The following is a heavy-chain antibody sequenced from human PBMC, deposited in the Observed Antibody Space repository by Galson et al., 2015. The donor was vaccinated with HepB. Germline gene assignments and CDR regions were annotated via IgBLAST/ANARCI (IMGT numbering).Heavy chain of an antibody. J-gene: IGHJ4*02. CDR2: IYSGGST. D-gene: IGHD5-24*01. V-gene: IGHV3-53*04. CDR3: ARASKRWLQSYDY. CDR1: GFTVSSNY. Sequence: SLRLSCAASGFTVSSNYMSWVRQAPGKGLEWVSVIYSGGSTYYADSVKGRFTISRHNSKNTLYLQMNSLRAEDTAVYYCARASKRWLQSYDYWGQGTLVTVSS.